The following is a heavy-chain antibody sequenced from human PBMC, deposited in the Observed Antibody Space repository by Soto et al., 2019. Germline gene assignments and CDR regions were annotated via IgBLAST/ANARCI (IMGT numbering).Heavy chain of an antibody. J-gene: IGHJ4*02. V-gene: IGHV1-69*01. D-gene: IGHD3-22*01. CDR1: GGLFSSYP. CDR2: IIPVFQTA. CDR3: ARGGSGYTWFNEF. Sequence: QEQLVQSGAEVKKPGSSVKVSCMASGGLFSSYPISWVRQVPGQGLEWMGGIIPVFQTAYYTQRFQGRATITADESTNTAYMELSSRRSEDTAIYYCARGGSGYTWFNEFWGQGTLVTVST.